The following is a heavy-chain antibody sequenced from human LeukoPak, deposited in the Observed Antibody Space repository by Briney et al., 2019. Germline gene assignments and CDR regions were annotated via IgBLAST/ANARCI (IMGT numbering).Heavy chain of an antibody. CDR1: GLIFSHYG. Sequence: GGSLRLSCAASGLIFSHYGMHWVRPSPGKGLDWVALIWYDGSKKYYADSVKGRFTISRDNAKDTLYLHMDSLRVEDTAVYYCTVWSGSSYLEYLQHWGQGTLVSVSA. CDR2: IWYDGSKK. CDR3: TVWSGSSYLEYLQH. D-gene: IGHD2-15*01. J-gene: IGHJ1*01. V-gene: IGHV3-33*01.